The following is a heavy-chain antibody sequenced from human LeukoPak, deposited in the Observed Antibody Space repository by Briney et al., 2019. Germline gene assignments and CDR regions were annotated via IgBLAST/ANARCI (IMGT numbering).Heavy chain of an antibody. J-gene: IGHJ6*03. D-gene: IGHD3-3*01. Sequence: GGSLRLSCTASGFTFGDYGMSWFRRAPGKGLEWVGFMRSNSYGGTTEYAASVKGRFTISRDDSKSIAYLQMNSLKTEDTAVYYCARGSPGDFWSGYYMDVWGKGTTVTVSS. CDR2: MRSNSYGGTT. V-gene: IGHV3-49*03. CDR3: ARGSPGDFWSGYYMDV. CDR1: GFTFGDYG.